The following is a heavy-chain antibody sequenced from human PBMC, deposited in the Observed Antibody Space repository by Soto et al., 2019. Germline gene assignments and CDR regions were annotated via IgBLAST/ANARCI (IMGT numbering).Heavy chain of an antibody. J-gene: IGHJ1*01. V-gene: IGHV4-59*01. Sequence: SETLSLTCTVSGGSISSYYWSWIRQPPGKGLGGIGYIYYSGSTNYNPSLKSRVTISVDTSKNQFSLKLSSVTAADTAVYYCASLGYCSGGSCYSGYFQHWGQGTLVTVSS. CDR3: ASLGYCSGGSCYSGYFQH. D-gene: IGHD2-15*01. CDR1: GGSISSYY. CDR2: IYYSGST.